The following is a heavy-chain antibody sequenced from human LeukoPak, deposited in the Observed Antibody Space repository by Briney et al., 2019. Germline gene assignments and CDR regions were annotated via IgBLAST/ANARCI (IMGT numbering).Heavy chain of an antibody. V-gene: IGHV3-23*01. D-gene: IGHD6-13*01. CDR3: AKHRSGIAASGSNY. CDR2: ISGSGGGSGGST. J-gene: IGHJ4*02. Sequence: GGSLRLSCAASGFTFSSYAMSWVRQAPGKGLEWVSVSVISGSGGGSGGSTYYADSVKGRFTISRDDSKNTLCLQMNNLRVEDTAVYYCAKHRSGIAASGSNYWGQGTLVSVSS. CDR1: GFTFSSYA.